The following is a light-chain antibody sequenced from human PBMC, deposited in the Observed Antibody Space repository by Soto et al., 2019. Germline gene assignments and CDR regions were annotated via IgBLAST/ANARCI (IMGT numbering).Light chain of an antibody. J-gene: IGKJ3*01. CDR2: GAS. V-gene: IGKV3-20*01. Sequence: EIVLTQSPGTLSLSPGERATLACRASQSVTSSYLAWYQQKPGQAPRLLIYGASNRATGIPDGFSGSGSGPDFSLTITRLEPEDFAVYYCQHYGSSPPFTFGPGTKVDIK. CDR1: QSVTSSY. CDR3: QHYGSSPPFT.